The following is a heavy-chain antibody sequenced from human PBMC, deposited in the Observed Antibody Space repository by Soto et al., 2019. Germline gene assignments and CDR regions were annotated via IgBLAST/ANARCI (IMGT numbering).Heavy chain of an antibody. CDR2: VNHSGST. CDR1: GGSFSGYY. J-gene: IGHJ5*02. D-gene: IGHD2-8*01. V-gene: IGHV4-34*01. CDR3: ARDRVLGMRGNWFDP. Sequence: SDTLSLTCAVYGGSFSGYYWSWIRPPPGKGLEWIGEVNHSGSTNYNPSLKSRVTISVDTSKNQFSLKLSSVTAADTAVYYCARDRVLGMRGNWFDPWGQGTLVTVSS.